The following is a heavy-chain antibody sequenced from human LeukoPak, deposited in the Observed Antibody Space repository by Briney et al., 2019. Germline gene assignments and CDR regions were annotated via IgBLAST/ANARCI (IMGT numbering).Heavy chain of an antibody. CDR3: ARRVGDYYDSSGYAFDI. D-gene: IGHD3-22*01. V-gene: IGHV4-59*12. Sequence: SETLSLTCTVSGGSISSYYWSWIRQPPGKGLEWIGYIYYSGSTNYNPSLKSRVTISVDTSKNQFSLKLSSVTAADTAVYYCARRVGDYYDSSGYAFDIWGQGTMVTVSS. CDR1: GGSISSYY. J-gene: IGHJ3*02. CDR2: IYYSGST.